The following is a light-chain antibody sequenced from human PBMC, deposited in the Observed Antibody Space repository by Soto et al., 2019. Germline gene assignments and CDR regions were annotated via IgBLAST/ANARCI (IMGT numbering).Light chain of an antibody. J-gene: IGLJ1*01. CDR1: SSGVGGYKY. CDR2: EVS. V-gene: IGLV2-14*01. CDR3: SSYTSSSPCV. Sequence: QSVLTQPASASGSPGQSITISCTGTSSGVGGYKYVSWYQQYPGKAPKLMMYEVSNRPSGVSNRFSGSKSGNTASLTISGLQAEDEADYYCSSYTSSSPCVFGTGTKVTVL.